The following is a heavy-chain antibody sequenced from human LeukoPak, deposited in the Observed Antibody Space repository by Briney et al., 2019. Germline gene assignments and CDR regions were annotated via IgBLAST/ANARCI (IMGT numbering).Heavy chain of an antibody. J-gene: IGHJ4*02. CDR2: IHYSGNT. CDR1: GGSISISGYY. V-gene: IGHV4-31*03. CDR3: ARDTSAEGYLDY. Sequence: PSQTPSLTCTVSGGSISISGYYWTWIRQHPGTGLEWIGYIHYSGNTYYNPSLKSRVTIAVDTSKNQFSLKMNSVTAADTALYYCARDTSAEGYLDYWGQGTLVTVSS.